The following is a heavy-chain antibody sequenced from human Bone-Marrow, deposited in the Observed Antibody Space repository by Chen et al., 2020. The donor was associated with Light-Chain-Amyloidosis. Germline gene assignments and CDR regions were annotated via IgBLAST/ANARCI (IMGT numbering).Heavy chain of an antibody. Sequence: EVQLLESGGGVVQPGGSLRLSCEASGFTFSGYWMSWVRQAPGKGLEWVANIKQSGSDKDYLESVKGRFTISRDNGKNSLYLQMNNLRAEDTAVYYCARVGDGSNRSEALEIWGQGTMVTVSS. CDR2: IKQSGSDK. J-gene: IGHJ3*02. D-gene: IGHD3-10*01. CDR3: ARVGDGSNRSEALEI. CDR1: GFTFSGYW. V-gene: IGHV3-7*01.